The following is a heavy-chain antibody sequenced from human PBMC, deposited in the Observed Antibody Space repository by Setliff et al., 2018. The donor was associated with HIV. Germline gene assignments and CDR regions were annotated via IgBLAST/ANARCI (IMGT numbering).Heavy chain of an antibody. CDR3: ARSYCGADCSLVADTNWFDP. D-gene: IGHD2-21*01. V-gene: IGHV4-39*07. Sequence: PSETLSLTCTVSNDSIRRSNSYWGWIRQPPGKGLEWIGTIDYTGYAFYNPSLKSRVTISVDTSKNQFSLKLTSVTAADTAVYYCARSYCGADCSLVADTNWFDPWGQGTLVTSPQ. CDR2: IDYTGYA. J-gene: IGHJ5*02. CDR1: NDSIRRSNSY.